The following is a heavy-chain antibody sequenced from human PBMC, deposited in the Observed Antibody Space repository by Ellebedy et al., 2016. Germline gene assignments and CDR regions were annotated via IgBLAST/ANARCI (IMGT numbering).Heavy chain of an antibody. CDR1: GGSISSGGYY. CDR2: VYYSGTT. D-gene: IGHD1-1*01. V-gene: IGHV4-31*03. J-gene: IGHJ4*02. CDR3: ATYTMGRLDY. Sequence: SETLSLTCTVSGGSISSGGYYWSWIRQHPGKGLEWIGNVYYSGTTYYNPSLKSRVTISVDTSKNQFSLKLSSVTAADTAVYYCATYTMGRLDYWGQGTLVTVSS.